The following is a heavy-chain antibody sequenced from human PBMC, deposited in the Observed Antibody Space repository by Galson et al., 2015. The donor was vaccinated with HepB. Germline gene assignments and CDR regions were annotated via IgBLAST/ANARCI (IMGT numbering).Heavy chain of an antibody. CDR1: GFSFSSYA. Sequence: SLRLSCAASGFSFSSYAMSWVRQAPGKGLERVSGISGSGGTTDYADSVKGRFNISRDNSKNTLYLQMNSLRAEDTAVYYCAKRRAGDLWGQGTMVTVSS. J-gene: IGHJ3*01. V-gene: IGHV3-23*01. CDR3: AKRRAGDL. CDR2: ISGSGGTT. D-gene: IGHD6-19*01.